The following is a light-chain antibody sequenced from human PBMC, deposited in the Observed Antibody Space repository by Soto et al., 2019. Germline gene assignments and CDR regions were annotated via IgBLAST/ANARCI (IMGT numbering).Light chain of an antibody. J-gene: IGLJ1*01. CDR2: DVS. Sequence: QSVLTQPASVSGSPGQSIAISCTGTSSVVGAYNYVSWYQQHPGKAPKLMIYDVSHRPSGASDRLSGSKSGNTASLTISGLQPEDEADYYCTSYTSSSTYVFGTGTKVTVL. V-gene: IGLV2-14*01. CDR3: TSYTSSSTYV. CDR1: SSVVGAYNY.